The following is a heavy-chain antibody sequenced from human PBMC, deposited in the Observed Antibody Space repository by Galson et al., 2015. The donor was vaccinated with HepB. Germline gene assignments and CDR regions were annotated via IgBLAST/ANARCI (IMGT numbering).Heavy chain of an antibody. J-gene: IGHJ4*02. CDR3: ARMNYYDSGGYYHPYYFDY. D-gene: IGHD3-22*01. CDR2: IKQGGSEK. Sequence: WVANIKQGGSEKYFVDSVKGRFTISRDNAKNSLFLQMNTLRAEDTAVYYCARMNYYDSGGYYHPYYFDYWGQGALVTVSS. V-gene: IGHV3-7*03.